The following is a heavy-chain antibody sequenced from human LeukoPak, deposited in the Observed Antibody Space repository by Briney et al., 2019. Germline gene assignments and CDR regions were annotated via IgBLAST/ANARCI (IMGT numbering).Heavy chain of an antibody. V-gene: IGHV4-34*01. CDR2: INHSGST. J-gene: IGHJ3*02. D-gene: IGHD3-10*01. CDR3: ARSHRRFLAPGAFDI. CDR1: GGSFSGYY. Sequence: NPSETLSLTCAVYGGSFSGYYWSWIRQPPGKGLEWIGEINHSGSTNYNPSLKSRVTISVDTSKNQFSLKLSSVTAADTAVYYCARSHRRFLAPGAFDIWGQGTMVTVSS.